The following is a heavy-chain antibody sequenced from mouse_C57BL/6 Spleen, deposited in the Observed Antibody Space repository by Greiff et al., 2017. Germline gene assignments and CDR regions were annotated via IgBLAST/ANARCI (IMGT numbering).Heavy chain of an antibody. CDR2: INPNTGGT. V-gene: IGHV1-18*01. CDR1: GYTFTDYN. J-gene: IGHJ4*01. D-gene: IGHD1-1*01. Sequence: EVKLMESGPELVKPGASVKIPCKASGYTFTDYNMDWVKQSHGKSLEWIGDINPNTGGTIYNQKFKGKATLTVDKSSSTAYMELRRLTSEDTAVYYCARVGGYYAMDYWGQGTSVTVSS. CDR3: ARVGGYYAMDY.